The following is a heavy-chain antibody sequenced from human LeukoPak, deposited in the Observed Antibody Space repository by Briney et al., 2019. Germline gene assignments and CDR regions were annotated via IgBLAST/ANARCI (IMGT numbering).Heavy chain of an antibody. J-gene: IGHJ4*02. V-gene: IGHV1-2*02. D-gene: IGHD6-19*01. CDR2: MNLNTGAT. CDR3: ARDRVGSGWPRPWYFEF. CDR1: GYTFTGYY. Sequence: ASVKVFCKPSGYTFTGYYLHWVRQAPGQALGWMGWMNLNTGATAYAQNFQGRVAMSRDTSIDTAYMDLSSLTSDDTAVYYCARDRVGSGWPRPWYFEFWGQGTLVTVSS.